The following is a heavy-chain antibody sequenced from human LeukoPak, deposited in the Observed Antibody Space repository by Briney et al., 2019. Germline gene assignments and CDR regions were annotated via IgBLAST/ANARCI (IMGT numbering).Heavy chain of an antibody. Sequence: SETLSLTSTVSGGSISSGSYYWSWIRQPPGKGLEWIGYIYYSGSTNYNPSLKSRVTISVDTSKNQFSLKLSSVTAADTAVYYCARDLGDESFDYWGQGTLVTVSS. CDR2: IYYSGST. V-gene: IGHV4-61*01. CDR1: GGSISSGSYY. D-gene: IGHD4-17*01. CDR3: ARDLGDESFDY. J-gene: IGHJ4*02.